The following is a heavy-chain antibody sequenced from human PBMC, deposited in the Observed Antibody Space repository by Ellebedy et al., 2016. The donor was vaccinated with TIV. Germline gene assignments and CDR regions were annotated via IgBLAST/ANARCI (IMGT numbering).Heavy chain of an antibody. CDR3: ARGGEVGYYYGSGPGRYFDN. J-gene: IGHJ4*02. D-gene: IGHD3-10*01. V-gene: IGHV4-61*02. Sequence: SETLSLTXTVSGGSISSGSYYWSWIRQPAGKGLEWIGRIYTSGSTNYNPSLKSRVTMSVDTSKNQFSLNLSSVTAADTAVYYCARGGEVGYYYGSGPGRYFDNWGRGTLVTVSS. CDR1: GGSISSGSYY. CDR2: IYTSGST.